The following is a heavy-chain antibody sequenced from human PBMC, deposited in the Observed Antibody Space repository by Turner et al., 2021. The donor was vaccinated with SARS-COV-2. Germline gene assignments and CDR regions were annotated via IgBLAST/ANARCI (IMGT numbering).Heavy chain of an antibody. CDR3: VSAGAFVVVPARPYYNYGMDV. CDR2: ISIRSNYI. CDR1: GSTFSCYS. V-gene: IGHV3-21*01. Sequence: EVQLVESGGGLVTPGWSLRLSCAASGSTFSCYSMNCVRQAPGKGVEWVSSISIRSNYIYYADSVKGRFTISRDNAKNSLYLQMNSLRAEDTAVYYCVSAGAFVVVPARPYYNYGMDVWGQGTTVTVSS. D-gene: IGHD2-2*01. J-gene: IGHJ6*02.